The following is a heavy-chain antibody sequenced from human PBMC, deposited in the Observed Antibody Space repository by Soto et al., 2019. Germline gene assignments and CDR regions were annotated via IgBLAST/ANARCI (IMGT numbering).Heavy chain of an antibody. CDR1: GGTFSSYA. J-gene: IGHJ6*02. CDR2: IIPIFGTA. CDR3: ASHRWSPPEGRYHHRKGV. Sequence: QVQLVQSGAEVKKPGSSVKVSCKASGGTFSSYAISWVRQAPGQGLEWMGGIIPIFGTADYAQKFQGRVTITADESTSTAYMERSKLRSEDTAVDYCASHRWSPPEGRYHHRKGVWGQRTTGTRSS. V-gene: IGHV1-69*12. D-gene: IGHD1-26*01.